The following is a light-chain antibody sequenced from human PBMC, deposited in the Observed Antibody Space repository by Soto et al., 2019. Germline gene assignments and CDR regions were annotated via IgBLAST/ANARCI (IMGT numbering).Light chain of an antibody. J-gene: IGLJ3*02. CDR3: QVWDSSRDEGV. V-gene: IGLV3-21*02. CDR1: NIERKN. Sequence: SSVLTQPPSVSVAPGQTARITCGGDNIERKNVHWYQQKPGQAPDLVVYDISARPAGIPERFSGSNSGNTATLTISRVEAGDEADYYCQVWDSSRDEGVFGGGTKLTVL. CDR2: DIS.